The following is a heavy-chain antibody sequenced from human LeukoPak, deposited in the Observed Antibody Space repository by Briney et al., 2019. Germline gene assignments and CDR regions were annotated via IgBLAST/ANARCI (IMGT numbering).Heavy chain of an antibody. CDR1: GFTFSSYW. D-gene: IGHD5-12*01. V-gene: IGHV3-7*01. CDR2: IKQDGSEK. CDR3: ARGMSSGYDFDY. Sequence: LGGSLRLSCAVSGFTFSSYWMTWVRQAPGKGLEWVANIKQDGSEKYYVDSVKGRFTISRDNAKNSLYLQMNSLRAEDTAVYYCARGMSSGYDFDYWGQGTLVTVSS. J-gene: IGHJ4*02.